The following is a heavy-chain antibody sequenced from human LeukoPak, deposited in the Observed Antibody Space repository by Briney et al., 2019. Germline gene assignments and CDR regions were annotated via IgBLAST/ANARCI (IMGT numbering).Heavy chain of an antibody. CDR2: ISGYNGNT. Sequence: ASVKVSCKAFGYTITNFGVSWVRQVPGQGLEWMGWISGYNGNTNYGQKVRGRVTMTTDTPTTTAYMELRSLRSDDTAVYYCASFSAAGGLLDYWGQGTLVTVSS. J-gene: IGHJ4*02. D-gene: IGHD6-13*01. V-gene: IGHV1-18*01. CDR3: ASFSAAGGLLDY. CDR1: GYTITNFG.